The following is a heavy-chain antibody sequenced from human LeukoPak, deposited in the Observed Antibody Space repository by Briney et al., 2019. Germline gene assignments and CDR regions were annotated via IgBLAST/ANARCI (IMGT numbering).Heavy chain of an antibody. CDR2: ISSSSSYI. CDR1: GFTFSTYS. V-gene: IGHV3-21*01. D-gene: IGHD6-19*01. J-gene: IGHJ4*02. CDR3: ARFTETGYSSGWFDY. Sequence: PGGSLRLSCAASGFTFSTYSMNWVRQAPGKGLEWVSSISSSSSYIYYADSVKGRFTISRDNAKNSLYLQMNSLRAEDTAVYYCARFTETGYSSGWFDYWGQGTLVTVSS.